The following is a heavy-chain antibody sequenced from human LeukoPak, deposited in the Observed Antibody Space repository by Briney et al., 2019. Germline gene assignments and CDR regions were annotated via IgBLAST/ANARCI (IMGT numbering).Heavy chain of an antibody. V-gene: IGHV3-43*02. CDR3: AKGTRNGAARSGWYIDY. CDR2: ISEDGGST. D-gene: IGHD6-19*01. Sequence: GGSLRLSCAASGFTFDDYAMHWVRQAPGRGLEWVSLISEDGGSTYYADSVKGRFTISRDNSKNSLYLQMNSLRTEDTALYYCAKGTRNGAARSGWYIDYWGQGTLVTVSS. CDR1: GFTFDDYA. J-gene: IGHJ4*02.